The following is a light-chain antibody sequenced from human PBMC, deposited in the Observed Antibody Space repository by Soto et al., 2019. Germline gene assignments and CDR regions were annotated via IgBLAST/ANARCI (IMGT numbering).Light chain of an antibody. CDR1: QSVSSSY. CDR2: GAS. CDR3: QHYNNWPIT. V-gene: IGKV3-20*01. J-gene: IGKJ5*01. Sequence: EIVLTQSPGTLSLSSGERATLSCRASQSVSSSYLAWYQQKPGQAPRLLIFGASSRATGIPARFSGSGSGTDFTLTISSLQAADFAVYHCQHYNNWPITFGQGTRLEIK.